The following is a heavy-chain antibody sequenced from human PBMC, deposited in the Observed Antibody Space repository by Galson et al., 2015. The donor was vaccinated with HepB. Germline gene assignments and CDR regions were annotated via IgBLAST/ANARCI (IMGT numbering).Heavy chain of an antibody. D-gene: IGHD4-17*01. V-gene: IGHV3-15*01. CDR3: TTLNALRDYGDSHDAFDI. J-gene: IGHJ3*02. Sequence: SLRLSCAASGFTFSNAWMSWVRQAPGKGLEWVGRIKSKTDGGTTDYAAPVKGRFTISRDDSKNTLYLQMNSLKTEDTAVYYCTTLNALRDYGDSHDAFDIWGQGTMVTVSS. CDR2: IKSKTDGGTT. CDR1: GFTFSNAW.